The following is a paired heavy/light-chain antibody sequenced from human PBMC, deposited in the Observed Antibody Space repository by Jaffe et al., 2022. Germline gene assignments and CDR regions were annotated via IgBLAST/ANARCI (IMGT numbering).Heavy chain of an antibody. D-gene: IGHD3-22*01. CDR3: VREQKNSSSWEFDH. CDR1: GDSISNYY. CDR2: MYDSGRT. V-gene: IGHV4-59*01. J-gene: IGHJ4*01. Sequence: QVHLEQSGPGLVKPSETLSLTCSVSGDSISNYYWNWIRQTPGRGLEWIGYMYDSGRTNYNPSLKSRVTISADMSKNQLSLEMNSVTAADTATYYCVREQKNSSSWEFDHWGHGTLVTVSS.
Light chain of an antibody. J-gene: IGLJ2*01. CDR3: CSRDITGDLLV. Sequence: SSELTQDPTVSVALGQTVKITCQGDSLRSYYSNWYQQKAGQAPILVMFGKNVRPPGIPDRFSGSMSGNTASLTITGAQAGDEADYYCCSRDITGDLLVFGGGTKLTVL. CDR1: SLRSYY. CDR2: GKN. V-gene: IGLV3-19*01.